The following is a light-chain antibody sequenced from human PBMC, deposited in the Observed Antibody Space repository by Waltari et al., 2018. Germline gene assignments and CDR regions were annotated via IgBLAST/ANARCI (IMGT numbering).Light chain of an antibody. J-gene: IGLJ3*02. CDR2: EVI. CDR3: CSYAGRNIWV. V-gene: IGLV2-23*02. Sequence: QSALTQPASVSGSPGQSITISCTGTSSDVGFYNLVSWYQQHPGKAPELVVYEVICRPTGVSNRFSGSKSGNTASLTISGLQAEDEADYYCCSYAGRNIWVFGGGTKLTVL. CDR1: SSDVGFYNL.